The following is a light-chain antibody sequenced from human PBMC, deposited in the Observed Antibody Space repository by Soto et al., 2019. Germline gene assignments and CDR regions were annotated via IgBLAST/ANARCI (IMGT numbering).Light chain of an antibody. CDR1: QSVGSNY. CDR3: QQYGKSPGT. Sequence: IGLTQSPGTLSLSPGERATLSCRASQSVGSNYLAWYEQKPGQAPRLLIYGASIRATGIPDRFSGSGSGTEFTLTISRLEPEDFAVYYCQQYGKSPGTFGQGTKV. V-gene: IGKV3-20*01. J-gene: IGKJ1*01. CDR2: GAS.